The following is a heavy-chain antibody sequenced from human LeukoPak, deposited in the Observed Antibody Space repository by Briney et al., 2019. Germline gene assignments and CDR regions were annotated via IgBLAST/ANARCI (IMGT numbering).Heavy chain of an antibody. D-gene: IGHD2-2*01. V-gene: IGHV1-69*13. Sequence: SVKVSCKASGGTFSSYAISWVRQAPGQGLEWMGGIIPIFGTANYAQKFQGRVTITADESTSTAYMELSSLRSEDTAVYYCARGRSSSIVVVPAAPIDYCGQGTLVTVSS. J-gene: IGHJ4*02. CDR2: IIPIFGTA. CDR1: GGTFSSYA. CDR3: ARGRSSSIVVVPAAPIDY.